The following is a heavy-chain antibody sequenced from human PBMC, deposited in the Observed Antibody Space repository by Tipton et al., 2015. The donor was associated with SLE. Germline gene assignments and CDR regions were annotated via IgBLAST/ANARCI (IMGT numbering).Heavy chain of an antibody. CDR3: ARVGGSGTSYYYGMDV. D-gene: IGHD3-10*01. Sequence: TLSLTCTVSGYSISSGYYWGWIRQPPGKGLEWIGSIYHSGSTYYNPSLKSRVTISVDTSKNQFSLKLSSVTAADTAVYYCARVGGSGTSYYYGMDVWGQGTTVTVSS. CDR2: IYHSGST. CDR1: GYSISSGYY. J-gene: IGHJ6*02. V-gene: IGHV4-38-2*02.